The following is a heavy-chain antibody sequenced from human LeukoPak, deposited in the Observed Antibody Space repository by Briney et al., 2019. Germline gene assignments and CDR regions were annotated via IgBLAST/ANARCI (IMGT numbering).Heavy chain of an antibody. J-gene: IGHJ6*02. CDR3: ARDPTAVAGNYYYGMDV. D-gene: IGHD6-19*01. CDR1: GFTFSSYE. V-gene: IGHV3-48*03. Sequence: QSGGSLRLSCAASGFTFSSYEMNWVRQAPGKGLEWVSYISSSGSTIDYADSVKGRFTISRDNAKNSLYLQMNSLRAEDTAVYYCARDPTAVAGNYYYGMDVWGQGTTVTVSS. CDR2: ISSSGSTI.